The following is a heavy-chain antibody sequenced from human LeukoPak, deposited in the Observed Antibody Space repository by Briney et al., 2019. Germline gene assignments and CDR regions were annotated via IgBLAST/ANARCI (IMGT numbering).Heavy chain of an antibody. V-gene: IGHV3-33*08. CDR1: GFPFSSYI. D-gene: IGHD4-17*01. CDR2: ISSDGSDK. J-gene: IGHJ4*02. Sequence: GGSLTLSCAASGFPFSSYIMHCVRQAPGKGLEWVAYISSDGSDKYYADSVKGRFTISRDNSKNTLYLQLNSLSAEDTAVYYCARSYGDPTFDYWGQASLVTVCS. CDR3: ARSYGDPTFDY.